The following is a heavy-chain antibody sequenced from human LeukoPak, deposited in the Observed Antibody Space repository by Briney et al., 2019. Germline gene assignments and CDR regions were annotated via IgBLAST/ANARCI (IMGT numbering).Heavy chain of an antibody. V-gene: IGHV4-61*02. D-gene: IGHD4-17*01. CDR1: GGSISSGSYY. Sequence: SETLSLTCTVSGGSISSGSYYWSWIRQPAGKGLEWIGRIYTSGSTNYNPSLKSRVTISVDTSKNQFSLKLSSVTAADTAVCYCARAPISMTTVNWGYCFDYWGQGTLVTVSS. J-gene: IGHJ4*02. CDR2: IYTSGST. CDR3: ARAPISMTTVNWGYCFDY.